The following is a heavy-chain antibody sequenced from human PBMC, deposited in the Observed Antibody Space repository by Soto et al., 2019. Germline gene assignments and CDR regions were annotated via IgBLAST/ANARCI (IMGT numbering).Heavy chain of an antibody. CDR1: GGTFSSYA. D-gene: IGHD6-13*01. CDR2: IIPIFGTA. Sequence: QVQLVQSGAEVKKPGSSVKGSCKASGGTFSSYAISWVRQAPGQELEWMGGIIPIFGTANYAQKFQGRVTITADESTSTVYMVLSSLRSEDTAVYYCARDLEQLVTRGMAVWGQGTTVTVSS. CDR3: ARDLEQLVTRGMAV. J-gene: IGHJ6*02. V-gene: IGHV1-69*01.